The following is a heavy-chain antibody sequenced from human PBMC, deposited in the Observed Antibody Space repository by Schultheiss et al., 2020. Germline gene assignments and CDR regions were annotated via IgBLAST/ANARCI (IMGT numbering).Heavy chain of an antibody. CDR3: AGLQNYDFWSGYPFYGMDV. J-gene: IGHJ6*02. Sequence: SETLSLTCTVSGGSISSSSFYWGWIRQPPGKGLEWIGSIYYSGSTYYNPSLKSRVTISVDTSKNQFSLKLSSVTAADTAVYYCAGLQNYDFWSGYPFYGMDVWGQGTTVTVSS. D-gene: IGHD3-3*01. CDR1: GGSISSSSFY. CDR2: IYYSGST. V-gene: IGHV4-39*01.